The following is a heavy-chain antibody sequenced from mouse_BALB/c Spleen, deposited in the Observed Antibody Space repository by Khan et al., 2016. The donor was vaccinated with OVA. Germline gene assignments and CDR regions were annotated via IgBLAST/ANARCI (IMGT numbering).Heavy chain of an antibody. CDR2: ILPGSGSR. J-gene: IGHJ2*01. D-gene: IGHD1-1*01. V-gene: IGHV1-9*01. CDR1: GYTFSGYW. CDR3: ARVNYGSRDYFDY. Sequence: QVQLKESGAELMKPGASVKISCKATGYTFSGYWLEWVKQRPGHGLEWIGEILPGSGSRNYNEKFKGKATFTADISSKTTYMQLSSLTSEDPDVYYCARVNYGSRDYFDYWGQGTTLTVSS.